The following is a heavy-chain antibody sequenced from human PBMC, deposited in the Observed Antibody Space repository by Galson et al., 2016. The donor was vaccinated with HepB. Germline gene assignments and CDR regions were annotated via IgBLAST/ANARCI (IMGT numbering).Heavy chain of an antibody. J-gene: IGHJ4*02. CDR3: ARGDYGDDTAFDY. CDR2: VYYRGNT. V-gene: IGHV4-59*01. D-gene: IGHD4-17*01. CDR1: GGSISTYY. Sequence: LSLTFTVSGGSISTYYWSWIRQPPGKGLEWIGYVYYRGNTNYNPSLKSRVTISVDTSKNQFSLKLTSVTAADTAVYFCARGDYGDDTAFDYWGQGTLVTVSS.